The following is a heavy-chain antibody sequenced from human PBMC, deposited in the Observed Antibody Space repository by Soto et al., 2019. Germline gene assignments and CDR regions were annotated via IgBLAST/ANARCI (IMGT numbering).Heavy chain of an antibody. CDR1: GFTFRNYG. CDR2: IGIGSSTK. J-gene: IGHJ3*01. V-gene: IGHV3-48*01. D-gene: IGHD3-22*01. CDR3: ARDQLYYNDISGRPLNAFDV. Sequence: GGSLRLSCAASGFTFRNYGMNWARQAPGKGLEWVAYIGIGSSTKYYADSVKGRFTISRDNAKNSLYLQMNSLRAEDTAVYYCARDQLYYNDISGRPLNAFDVWGQGTMVTVSS.